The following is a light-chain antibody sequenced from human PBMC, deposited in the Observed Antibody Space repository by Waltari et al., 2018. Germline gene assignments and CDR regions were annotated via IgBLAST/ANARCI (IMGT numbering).Light chain of an antibody. J-gene: IGKJ1*01. CDR3: QQYVSSPPT. Sequence: EIVLTQSQGTLSLSPGERATLSCRASQSITNNYLAWYQQKPGQAPRLLIYGASSRATGIPERFSGRGSATDFTLTIRRLETEVFAVYVCQQYVSSPPTFGQGTKVEIK. CDR2: GAS. CDR1: QSITNNY. V-gene: IGKV3-20*01.